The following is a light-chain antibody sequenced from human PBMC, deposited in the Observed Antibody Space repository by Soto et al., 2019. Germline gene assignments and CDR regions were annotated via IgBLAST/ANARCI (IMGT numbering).Light chain of an antibody. Sequence: QSVLTQPASVYGSPGQSITISCTGTSSDVGGYNYVSWYQQHPGKAPKLMIYDVSNRPSGVSNRFSGSKSGNTASLTISGLQAEDEADYYCSSYTSSSHVFGTGTKVTVL. CDR3: SSYTSSSHV. CDR2: DVS. V-gene: IGLV2-14*01. J-gene: IGLJ1*01. CDR1: SSDVGGYNY.